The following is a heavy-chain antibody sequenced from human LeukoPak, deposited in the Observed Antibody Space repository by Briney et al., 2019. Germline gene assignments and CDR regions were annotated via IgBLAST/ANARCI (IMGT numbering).Heavy chain of an antibody. D-gene: IGHD3-22*01. CDR3: AREGGSSGYQFDY. CDR2: INHSGST. CDR1: GGSFSGYY. Sequence: PSETLSLTCAVYGGSFSGYYWSWIRQPPGKGLEWIGEINHSGSTNYNPSLKSRVTISVDTSKNQFSLKLSSVTAADTAVYYCAREGGSSGYQFDYWGQGTLVTVSS. V-gene: IGHV4-34*01. J-gene: IGHJ4*02.